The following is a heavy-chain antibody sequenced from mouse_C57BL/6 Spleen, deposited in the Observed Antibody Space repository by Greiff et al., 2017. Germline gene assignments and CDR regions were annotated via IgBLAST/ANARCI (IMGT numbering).Heavy chain of an antibody. J-gene: IGHJ1*03. Sequence: VQLVESGGGLVQPGGSLSLSCAASGFTFTDYYMSWVRQPPGKALEWLGFIRNKANGYTTEYSASVKGRFTISSDNSQSILYLQMNALRAEDSATYYCARELREAWYFDVWGTGTTVTVSS. D-gene: IGHD1-1*01. CDR1: GFTFTDYY. CDR3: ARELREAWYFDV. CDR2: IRNKANGYTT. V-gene: IGHV7-3*01.